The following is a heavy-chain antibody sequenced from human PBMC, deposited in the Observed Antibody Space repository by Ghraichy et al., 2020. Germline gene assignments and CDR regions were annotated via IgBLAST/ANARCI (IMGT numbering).Heavy chain of an antibody. J-gene: IGHJ4*02. D-gene: IGHD5-12*01. V-gene: IGHV3-53*01. CDR1: GFTVSSNY. CDR2: IYSGGST. Sequence: GESLNISCAASGFTVSSNYMSWVRQAPGKGLEWVSVIYSGGSTYYADSVKGRFTISRDNSKNTLYLQMNSLRAEDTAVYYCASGLPFDYWGQGTLVTVSS. CDR3: ASGLPFDY.